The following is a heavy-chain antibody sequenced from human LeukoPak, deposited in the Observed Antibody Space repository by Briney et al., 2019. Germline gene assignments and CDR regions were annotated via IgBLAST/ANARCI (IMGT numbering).Heavy chain of an antibody. CDR3: ARVALEGYCSSTSCYSLDY. V-gene: IGHV5-51*01. J-gene: IGHJ4*02. D-gene: IGHD2-2*01. Sequence: GESLKISCKGSGYSLTSYWIGWVRQMPGKGPEWMGIIYPGDSDTTYSPSFQGQVTFSVDKSITTAYLQWSSLKASDTAMYYCARVALEGYCSSTSCYSLDYWGQGTLVTVSS. CDR1: GYSLTSYW. CDR2: IYPGDSDT.